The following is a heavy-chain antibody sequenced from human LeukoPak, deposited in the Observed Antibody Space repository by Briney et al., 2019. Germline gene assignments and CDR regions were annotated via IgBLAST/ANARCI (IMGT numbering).Heavy chain of an antibody. Sequence: GESLKISCQCSGYDFNEYWVAWVRQMPGKGLGWMGMIYPGDSDTRYTPSFQGQVTISADKSISTAYLQWSSLKASDTAMYYCARPGIAAAGHYYYYYMDVWGKGTTVTVSS. V-gene: IGHV5-51*01. CDR1: GYDFNEYW. CDR2: IYPGDSDT. J-gene: IGHJ6*03. CDR3: ARPGIAAAGHYYYYYMDV. D-gene: IGHD6-13*01.